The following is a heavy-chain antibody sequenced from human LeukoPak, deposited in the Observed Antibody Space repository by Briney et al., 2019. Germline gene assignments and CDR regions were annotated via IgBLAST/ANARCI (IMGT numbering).Heavy chain of an antibody. CDR1: GGTFSSYA. Sequence: SVKVSCKASGGTFSSYAISWVRQAPGQGLEWMGGIIPIFGTANYAQKFQGRVTITTDESTSTAYMELSSLRSEDTAVYYCAATLSPCGDYWFGRFFDYWGQGTLVTVSS. CDR3: AATLSPCGDYWFGRFFDY. CDR2: IIPIFGTA. J-gene: IGHJ4*02. D-gene: IGHD4-17*01. V-gene: IGHV1-69*05.